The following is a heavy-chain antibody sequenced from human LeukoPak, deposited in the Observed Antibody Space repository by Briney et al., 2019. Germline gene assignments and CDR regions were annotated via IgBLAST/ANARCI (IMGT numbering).Heavy chain of an antibody. J-gene: IGHJ4*02. Sequence: ASVKVSCKASGYTFTSYGISWVRQAPGQGLEWMGWISAYNGNTNYAQELQGRVTMTTDTSTSTAYMELRSLRSDDTAVYYCARDHGIQLWSGFDYWGQGTLVTVSS. D-gene: IGHD5-18*01. CDR2: ISAYNGNT. V-gene: IGHV1-18*01. CDR3: ARDHGIQLWSGFDY. CDR1: GYTFTSYG.